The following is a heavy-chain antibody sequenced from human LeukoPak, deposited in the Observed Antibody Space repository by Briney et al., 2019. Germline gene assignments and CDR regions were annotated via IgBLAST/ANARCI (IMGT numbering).Heavy chain of an antibody. D-gene: IGHD3-9*01. V-gene: IGHV5-51*01. CDR2: IYPGDSDT. Sequence: GESLKISCKGSGYSFTSYWIGWVRQMPGKGLEWMGIIYPGDSDTRYSPSFQGQVTISADKSISTAYLQWCSLKASDTAMYYCARHPRYFDWWGDAFDIWGQGTMVTVSS. CDR3: ARHPRYFDWWGDAFDI. J-gene: IGHJ3*02. CDR1: GYSFTSYW.